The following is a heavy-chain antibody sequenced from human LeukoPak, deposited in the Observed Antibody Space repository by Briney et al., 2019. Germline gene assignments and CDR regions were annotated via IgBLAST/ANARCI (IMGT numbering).Heavy chain of an antibody. Sequence: SETLSLTCTVSGGSIGSYYWSWIRQPPGKGLEWIGYIFYSGSTNYNPSLKSRVTISVDTSKNQFALKLSSVPAADSAVYYCARDHRFGEFPYYWGQGTLVTVCS. CDR2: IFYSGST. J-gene: IGHJ4*02. CDR1: GGSIGSYY. CDR3: ARDHRFGEFPYY. D-gene: IGHD3-10*01. V-gene: IGHV4-59*01.